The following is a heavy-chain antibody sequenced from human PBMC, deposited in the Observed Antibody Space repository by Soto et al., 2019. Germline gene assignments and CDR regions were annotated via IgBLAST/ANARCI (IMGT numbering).Heavy chain of an antibody. CDR2: ISGSGGST. V-gene: IGHV3-23*01. Sequence: GGSLRLSCAASGFTFSSYAMSWVRQAPGKGLEWVSAISGSGGSTYYADSVKGRFTISRDNSKNTLYLQMNSLRAEDTAVYYCANGRRFLDGYYYYYMDVWGKGTTVTVSS. CDR3: ANGRRFLDGYYYYYMDV. CDR1: GFTFSSYA. J-gene: IGHJ6*03. D-gene: IGHD3-3*01.